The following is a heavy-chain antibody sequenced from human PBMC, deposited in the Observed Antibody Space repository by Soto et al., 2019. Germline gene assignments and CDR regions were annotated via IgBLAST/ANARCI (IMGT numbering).Heavy chain of an antibody. CDR2: IDWDDDK. D-gene: IGHD6-25*01. Sequence: SGPTLVNPTQTLTLTCTFSGFSLSPSGMCVSWIRQPPGKALEWLALIDWDDDKYYSTSLKTRLTISKDTSKNQVVLTMTNMEPVDTVTYCCADTRAAAGPQLDSLGQGTPVTVSS. CDR3: ADTRAAAGPQLDS. J-gene: IGHJ4*02. V-gene: IGHV2-70*12. CDR1: GFSLSPSGMC.